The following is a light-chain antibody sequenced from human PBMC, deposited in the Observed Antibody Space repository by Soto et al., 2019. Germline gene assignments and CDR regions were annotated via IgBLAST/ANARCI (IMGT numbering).Light chain of an antibody. V-gene: IGKV3-15*01. CDR2: GAS. Sequence: EIVMTQSPATLSVSPGERATLSCRASQSVSSNLAWYQQKPGQAPRLLIYGASTRATGIPARFSGSGSGTEFTLNISSLQSEDFAVYYCQQYNNWRVTFGQGTNLEIK. CDR3: QQYNNWRVT. CDR1: QSVSSN. J-gene: IGKJ2*01.